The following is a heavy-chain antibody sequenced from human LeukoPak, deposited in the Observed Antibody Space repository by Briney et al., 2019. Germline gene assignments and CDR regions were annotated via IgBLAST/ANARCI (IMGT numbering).Heavy chain of an antibody. CDR1: GFTFSSYG. V-gene: IGHV3-30*18. CDR2: ISYDGSNK. CDR3: AKDTDFWSGYYVPSMPDY. J-gene: IGHJ4*02. Sequence: GGSLRLSCAASGFTFSSYGMHWVRQAPGKGLEWVAVISYDGSNKYYADSVKGRFTISRDNSKNTLYLQMNSLRAEDTAVHYCAKDTDFWSGYYVPSMPDYWGQGTLVTVSS. D-gene: IGHD3-3*01.